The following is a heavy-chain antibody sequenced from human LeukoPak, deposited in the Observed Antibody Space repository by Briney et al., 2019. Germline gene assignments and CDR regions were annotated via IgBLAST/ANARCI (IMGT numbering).Heavy chain of an antibody. J-gene: IGHJ3*02. CDR3: AREKNAFDI. V-gene: IGHV4-39*01. CDR2: IYYSGST. Sequence: SETLSLTCTVSGGSISSSSYYWGWIRQPPGKGLEWIGSIYYSGSTYYNPSLKSRVTISVDTSKNQFSLKLSSVTAADTAVYYCAREKNAFDIWGQGTMVTVSS. CDR1: GGSISSSSYY.